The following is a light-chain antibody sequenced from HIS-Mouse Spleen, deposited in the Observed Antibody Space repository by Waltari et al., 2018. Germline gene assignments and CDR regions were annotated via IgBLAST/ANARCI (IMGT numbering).Light chain of an antibody. V-gene: IGLV2-23*01. CDR1: SSDVGRYNL. Sequence: HSALTQPASVSGSPGQSITISCPGTSSDVGRYNLVSWYQQHPGKAPKLMIYEGSKRPSGVSNRFSGSKSGNTASLTISGLQAEDEADYYCCSYAGSSTWVFGGGTKLTVL. CDR2: EGS. CDR3: CSYAGSSTWV. J-gene: IGLJ3*02.